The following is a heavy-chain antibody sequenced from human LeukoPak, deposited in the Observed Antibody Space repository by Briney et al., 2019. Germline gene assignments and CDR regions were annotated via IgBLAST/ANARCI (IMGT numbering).Heavy chain of an antibody. J-gene: IGHJ4*02. CDR2: INYSGST. CDR1: GGSISSYY. Sequence: SETLSLTCTVSGGSISSYYWSWIRQPPGKGLEWIGYINYSGSTNYNPSLKSRVTISVDTSKNQFSLKLSSVTAADTAVYYCARVADSSGYYPFDYWGQGTLVTVSS. CDR3: ARVADSSGYYPFDY. D-gene: IGHD3-22*01. V-gene: IGHV4-59*01.